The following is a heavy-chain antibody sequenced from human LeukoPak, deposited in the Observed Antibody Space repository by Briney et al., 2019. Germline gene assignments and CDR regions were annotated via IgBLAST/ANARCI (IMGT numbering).Heavy chain of an antibody. D-gene: IGHD3-22*01. CDR2: FDPEDGET. CDR1: GYTLTELS. J-gene: IGHJ4*02. Sequence: ASVKVSCKVSGYTLTELSMHWVRQAPGKGLGWMGGFDPEDGETIYAQKFQGRVTMTEDTSTDTAYMELSSLRSEDTAVYYCATDFPPYDSSGYPHTFDYWGQGTLVTVSS. CDR3: ATDFPPYDSSGYPHTFDY. V-gene: IGHV1-24*01.